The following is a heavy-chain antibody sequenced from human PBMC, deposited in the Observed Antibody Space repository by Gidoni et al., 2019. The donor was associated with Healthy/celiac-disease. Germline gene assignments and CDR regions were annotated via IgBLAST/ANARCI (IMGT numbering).Heavy chain of an antibody. V-gene: IGHV3-11*01. J-gene: IGHJ2*01. Sequence: QVQLVESGGGLVKPGGSLRLSCAASGFTFSDYYMSWIRQAPGKGLEWVSYISSSGSTIYYADSVKGRFTISRDNAKNSLYLQMNSLRAEDTAVYYCARTPRIAVAGTFFMSPCWYFDLWGRGTLVTVSS. CDR1: GFTFSDYY. D-gene: IGHD6-19*01. CDR3: ARTPRIAVAGTFFMSPCWYFDL. CDR2: ISSSGSTI.